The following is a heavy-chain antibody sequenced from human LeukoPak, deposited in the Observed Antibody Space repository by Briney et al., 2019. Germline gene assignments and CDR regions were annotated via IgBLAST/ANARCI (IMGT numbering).Heavy chain of an antibody. Sequence: GGSLRLSCAASGFIFRNYAMHWVRQAPGKGLEYVSAISSSGDNTYYGDSVKGRFTISRDNSKNTLSLQMSSLRVEDTAVYYCARAGTSGYYLGGAFNVWGQGTMVTVSS. D-gene: IGHD3-22*01. CDR2: ISSSGDNT. CDR1: GFIFRNYA. J-gene: IGHJ3*01. V-gene: IGHV3-64*02. CDR3: ARAGTSGYYLGGAFNV.